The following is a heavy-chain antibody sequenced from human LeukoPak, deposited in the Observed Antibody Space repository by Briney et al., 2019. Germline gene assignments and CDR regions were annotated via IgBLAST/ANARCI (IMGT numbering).Heavy chain of an antibody. CDR1: GFTVSNNY. CDR3: AGRRVLDASFDY. D-gene: IGHD3-16*01. V-gene: IGHV3-66*02. J-gene: IGHJ4*02. Sequence: PGGSLRLSCAASGFTVSNNYMSWVRQAPGKGLEWVSVTYSGDNTYYVESVKGRFTISRDNSKNTLFLQMNRLRAEDTAVYYCAGRRVLDASFDYWGQGTLVTVSS. CDR2: TYSGDNT.